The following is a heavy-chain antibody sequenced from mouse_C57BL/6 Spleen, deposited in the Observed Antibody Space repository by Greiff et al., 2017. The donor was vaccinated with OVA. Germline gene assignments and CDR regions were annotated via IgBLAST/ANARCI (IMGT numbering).Heavy chain of an antibody. V-gene: IGHV1-77*01. Sequence: QVQLKESGAELVKPGDSVQISCKASGYTFTDYYINWVKLKTGQGLVWIGKIGPGSCSTYYNEKFKGKATLTAYKSSSTAYMQLSSLTSEDSAVYFCARPSHYYGSTYFDYWDQGTTLTVSS. CDR3: ARPSHYYGSTYFDY. CDR1: GYTFTDYY. J-gene: IGHJ2*01. D-gene: IGHD1-1*01. CDR2: IGPGSCST.